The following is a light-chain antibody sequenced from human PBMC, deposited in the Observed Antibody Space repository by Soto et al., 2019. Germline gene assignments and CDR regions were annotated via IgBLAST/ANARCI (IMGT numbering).Light chain of an antibody. J-gene: IGKJ3*01. CDR3: QQSYSTPFT. V-gene: IGKV1-39*01. Sequence: DIQMTQSPSSLSASVGDRVTITCRASQSISSYLNWYQQKPGKAPKLLIYAASSLQSGVPSRFSGSGSGTDFTLTISSLQPEDFATYYCQQSYSTPFTFGPGTKAEI. CDR2: AAS. CDR1: QSISSY.